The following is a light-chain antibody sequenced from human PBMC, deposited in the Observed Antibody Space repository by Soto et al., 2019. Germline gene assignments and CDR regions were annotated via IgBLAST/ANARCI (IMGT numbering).Light chain of an antibody. CDR1: QSVNSN. CDR3: QQFNKWPRT. Sequence: EIVMTQSPATLSVSPGESATLSCRASQSVNSNYLAWYQQHPGQPPRLLIYGISTRATGIPARFSGSGSGTEFTLTISSLQSEDFAIYYCQQFNKWPRTFGQGTKVDI. J-gene: IGKJ1*01. CDR2: GIS. V-gene: IGKV3-15*01.